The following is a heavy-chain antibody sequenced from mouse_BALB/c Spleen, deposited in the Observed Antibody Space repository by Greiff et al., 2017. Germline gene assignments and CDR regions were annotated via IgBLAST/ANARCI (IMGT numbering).Heavy chain of an antibody. CDR1: GFNIKDTY. Sequence: EVQLQQSGAELVKPGASVKLSCTASGFNIKDTYMHWVKQRPEQGLEWIGRIDPANGNTKYDPKFQGKATITADTSSNTAYLQLSSLTSEDTAVYYCALATATPFDDWGQGTTLTVSS. D-gene: IGHD1-2*01. CDR3: ALATATPFDD. J-gene: IGHJ2*01. V-gene: IGHV14-3*02. CDR2: IDPANGNT.